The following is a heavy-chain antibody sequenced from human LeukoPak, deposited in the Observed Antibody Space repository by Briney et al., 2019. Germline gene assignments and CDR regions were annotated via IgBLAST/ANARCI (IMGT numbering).Heavy chain of an antibody. D-gene: IGHD3-10*01. V-gene: IGHV3-23*01. J-gene: IGHJ5*02. Sequence: GGSLRLSCAASGFIVSSNTMSWVRQAPGKGLEWVSVISGSGGSTYYADFVKGRFTISRDNPKNTLYLQMNSLRAEDTAVYYCAIAGGWFGELLQTSADNWFDPWGQGTLVTVSS. CDR2: ISGSGGST. CDR1: GFIVSSNT. CDR3: AIAGGWFGELLQTSADNWFDP.